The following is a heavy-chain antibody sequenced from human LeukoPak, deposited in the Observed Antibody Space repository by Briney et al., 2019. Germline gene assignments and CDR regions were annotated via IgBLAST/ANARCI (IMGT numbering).Heavy chain of an antibody. CDR2: INRSGTNT. Sequence: KSGGSLRLSCAASGFTFSDYYMSWIRQAPGKGLEWLSNINRSGTNTNYADSVKGRFTISRDNAKNSPYLQMNSLRAEDTAVYYCATSSDWRFDYWGQGTLVTVSS. J-gene: IGHJ4*02. CDR3: ATSSDWRFDY. CDR1: GFTFSDYY. D-gene: IGHD6-19*01. V-gene: IGHV3-11*06.